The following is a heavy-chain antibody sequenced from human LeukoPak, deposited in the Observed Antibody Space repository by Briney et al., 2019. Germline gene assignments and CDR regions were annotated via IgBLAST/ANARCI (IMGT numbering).Heavy chain of an antibody. Sequence: PGGSLRLSCAASGFTFSSYGMHWVRQAPGKGLEWVAVISYDGSNKYYADSVKGRFTISRDNSKNTLYLQMNSLRAEDTAVYYCASTPTYCSSTSCYFDYWGQGTLVTVSS. D-gene: IGHD2-2*01. CDR3: ASTPTYCSSTSCYFDY. CDR2: ISYDGSNK. CDR1: GFTFSSYG. V-gene: IGHV3-30*03. J-gene: IGHJ4*02.